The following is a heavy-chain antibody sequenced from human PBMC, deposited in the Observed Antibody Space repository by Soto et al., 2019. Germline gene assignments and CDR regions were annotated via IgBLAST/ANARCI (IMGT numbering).Heavy chain of an antibody. CDR3: ARLGYCSSATCKYYFYYYGMDV. D-gene: IGHD2-2*01. CDR1: GFSFGSYS. V-gene: IGHV3-48*02. Sequence: GGSLRLSCEASGFSFGSYSMNWVRHAPGKGLEWVSFISGRGTTTYYADSVRGRFTVSRDSAKNSLSLEVNSLRDEDTAVYYCARLGYCSSATCKYYFYYYGMDVWGQGTTVTVSS. CDR2: ISGRGTTT. J-gene: IGHJ6*02.